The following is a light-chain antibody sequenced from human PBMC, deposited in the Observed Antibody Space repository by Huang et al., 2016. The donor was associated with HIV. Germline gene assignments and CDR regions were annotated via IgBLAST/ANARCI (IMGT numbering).Light chain of an antibody. J-gene: IGKJ4*01. CDR3: HQYNNWLLS. Sequence: IVMTQYPATLSVSPGERVTLSCRANRSVSSNLAWYQQRPGQAPRLLIYGSSTRAPGIPARFSGSGSVTDFSLTISSLQSEDFALYYCHQYNNWLLSFGGGTRVDI. CDR1: RSVSSN. CDR2: GSS. V-gene: IGKV3-15*01.